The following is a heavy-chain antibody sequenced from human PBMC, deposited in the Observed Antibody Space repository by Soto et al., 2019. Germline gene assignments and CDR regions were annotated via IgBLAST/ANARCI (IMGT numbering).Heavy chain of an antibody. Sequence: EVQLLESGGGLVQPGGSLRLSCTASGFTFSGYALSWVRLAPGTGLEWVSSIGGGGGSTYYADSVKGRFTISEDNSKTTLALQMNSLRGEDTAVYYCAKGASKYFYDSSGYSLEGDAFDIWGQGTMVTVSS. CDR1: GFTFSGYA. CDR3: AKGASKYFYDSSGYSLEGDAFDI. CDR2: IGGGGGST. D-gene: IGHD3-22*01. J-gene: IGHJ3*02. V-gene: IGHV3-23*01.